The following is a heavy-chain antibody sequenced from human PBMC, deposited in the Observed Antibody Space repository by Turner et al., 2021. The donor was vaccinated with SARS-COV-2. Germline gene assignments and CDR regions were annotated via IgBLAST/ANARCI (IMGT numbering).Heavy chain of an antibody. J-gene: IGHJ5*02. D-gene: IGHD2-2*01. CDR2: IDPRDSYT. CDR3: ARSFGYCSSTSCLLNWFDP. V-gene: IGHV5-10-1*01. Sequence: EVQLVQSGAEVKKPGEYLRISCKGSGYSFTSYWIRWVRQMPGKGLGWLGRIDPRDSYTNYIPSFQGHVTISADKSISTAYLQWSSLKASDTAMYYCARSFGYCSSTSCLLNWFDPWGQGTLVTVSS. CDR1: GYSFTSYW.